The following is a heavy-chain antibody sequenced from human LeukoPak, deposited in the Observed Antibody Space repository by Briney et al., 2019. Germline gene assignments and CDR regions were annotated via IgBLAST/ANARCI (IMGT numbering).Heavy chain of an antibody. CDR1: GFTFSSYA. D-gene: IGHD1-14*01. V-gene: IGHV3-23*01. CDR3: AKKTMDHYYYYGMDV. Sequence: GGSLRLSCAASGFTFSSYAMSWVRQAPGKGLEWVSAISGSGGSTYYADSVKGRFTISRDNSKNTLYLQMNSLRAEDTAVYYCAKKTMDHYYYYGMDVWGQGTTVTVSS. J-gene: IGHJ6*02. CDR2: ISGSGGST.